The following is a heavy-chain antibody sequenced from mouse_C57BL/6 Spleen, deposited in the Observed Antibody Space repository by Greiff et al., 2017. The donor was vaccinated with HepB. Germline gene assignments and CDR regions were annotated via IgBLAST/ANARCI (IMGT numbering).Heavy chain of an antibody. V-gene: IGHV1-15*01. J-gene: IGHJ3*01. Sequence: VQLQQSGAELVRPGASVTLSCKASGYTFTDYEMHWVKQTPVHGLEWIGAIDPETGGTAYNQKFKGKAILTADKSSSTAYMELRSLTSEDSAVYYCTRAYYGGRFAYWGQGTLVTVSA. CDR1: GYTFTDYE. CDR3: TRAYYGGRFAY. CDR2: IDPETGGT. D-gene: IGHD2-10*01.